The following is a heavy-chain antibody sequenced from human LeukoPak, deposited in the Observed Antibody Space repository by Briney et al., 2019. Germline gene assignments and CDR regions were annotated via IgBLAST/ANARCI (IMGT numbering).Heavy chain of an antibody. CDR1: GFTFDDYA. V-gene: IGHV3-43*02. D-gene: IGHD5-18*01. J-gene: IGHJ4*02. CDR2: ISGDGGST. Sequence: GGSLRLSXAASGFTFDDYAMHWVRQPPGKGLEWVSLISGDGGSTYYADSVKGRFTISRDNSKNSLYLQMNSLRTEDTALYYCAKGRRYSYGYIPFDYWGQGTLVTVSS. CDR3: AKGRRYSYGYIPFDY.